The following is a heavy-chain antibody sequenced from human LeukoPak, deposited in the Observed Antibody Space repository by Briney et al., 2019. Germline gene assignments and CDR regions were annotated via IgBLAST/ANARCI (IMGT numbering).Heavy chain of an antibody. CDR1: GGSISSYY. V-gene: IGHV4-59*01. CDR2: IYYSGST. CDR3: ARASGYSYGRDAFDI. D-gene: IGHD5-18*01. Sequence: SETLSLTCTVSGGSISSYYWSRIRQPPGKGLEWIGYIYYSGSTNYNPSLKSRVTISVDTSKNQFSLKLSSVTAADTAVYYCARASGYSYGRDAFDIWGQGTMVTVSS. J-gene: IGHJ3*02.